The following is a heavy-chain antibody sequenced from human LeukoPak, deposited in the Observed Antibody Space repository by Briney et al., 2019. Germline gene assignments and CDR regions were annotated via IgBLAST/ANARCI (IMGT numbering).Heavy chain of an antibody. CDR2: IYPGDSDT. V-gene: IGHV5-51*01. J-gene: IGHJ6*02. D-gene: IGHD3-10*01. CDR3: ARLPYYYGSGSYTPRYYYYGMDV. Sequence: GESLKISCKGSGYSFTSYWIGWVRQMPGKGLEWMGIIYPGDSDTRYSPSFQGQVTISADKSISTAYLQWSSLKASDTAMYYCARLPYYYGSGSYTPRYYYYGMDVWGQGTTVTVSS. CDR1: GYSFTSYW.